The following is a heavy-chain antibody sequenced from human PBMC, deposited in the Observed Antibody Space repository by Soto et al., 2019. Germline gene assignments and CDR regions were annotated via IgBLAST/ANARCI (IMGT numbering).Heavy chain of an antibody. Sequence: QVQLVQSGAEVKKPGSSVKVSCKASGGSFSSYDIAWVRQASGQGLEWMGGIVPIFGSTNYAQRFRGRVTITPDKFTNTVYMELNSLTSEDTAVYYCASREKVDAFDVWGQGTRVTVSS. CDR3: ASREKVDAFDV. V-gene: IGHV1-69*06. D-gene: IGHD1-26*01. J-gene: IGHJ3*01. CDR1: GGSFSSYD. CDR2: IVPIFGST.